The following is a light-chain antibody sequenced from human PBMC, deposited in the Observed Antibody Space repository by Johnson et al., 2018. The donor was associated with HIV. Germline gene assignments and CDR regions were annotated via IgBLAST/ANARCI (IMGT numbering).Light chain of an antibody. CDR3: GTWDSSLSAFYYV. CDR1: SSNIGNNY. V-gene: IGLV1-51*02. CDR2: ENN. J-gene: IGLJ1*01. Sequence: QSLLTQPPSVSAAPGQKVTISCSGSSSNIGNNYVSWYQQLPGTAPKLLIYENNKRPSGIPDRFSGSKSGTSATLGITGLQTGDEADYYCGTWDSSLSAFYYVCGTGTKVTVL.